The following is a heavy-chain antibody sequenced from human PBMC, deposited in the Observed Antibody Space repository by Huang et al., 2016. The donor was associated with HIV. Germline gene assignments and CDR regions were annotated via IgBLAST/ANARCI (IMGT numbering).Heavy chain of an antibody. CDR1: GFSLTTRGVG. CDR2: IYGDDDK. V-gene: IGHV2-5*02. Sequence: QITLKESGPTLVKPTQTLTLTCTFSGFSLTTRGVGVGWIRKPPGKALEWLTLIYGDDDKRYSPSLKTRLTITKDTSKNQVFLVMTNMNPVDTATYYCAHSRALEVAFGGIIVTPFDHWGQGTLVTVSS. CDR3: AHSRALEVAFGGIIVTPFDH. D-gene: IGHD3-16*02. J-gene: IGHJ4*02.